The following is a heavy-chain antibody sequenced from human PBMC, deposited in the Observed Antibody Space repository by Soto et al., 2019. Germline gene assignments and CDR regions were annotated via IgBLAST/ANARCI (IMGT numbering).Heavy chain of an antibody. CDR3: VRAAGYSGNDYVYYYGMDV. CDR2: VWYDGGNK. Sequence: QVQLVESEGGVVQPGRSLRLSCAASGFTFSSYGMHWVSQAPGKGLEWVALVWYDGGNKYYADSVKGRFTISRDNSKNTLYLQMNSLRDEDTAVYYCVRAAGYSGNDYVYYYGMDVWGQGTTVTVSS. V-gene: IGHV3-33*01. J-gene: IGHJ6*02. D-gene: IGHD5-12*01. CDR1: GFTFSSYG.